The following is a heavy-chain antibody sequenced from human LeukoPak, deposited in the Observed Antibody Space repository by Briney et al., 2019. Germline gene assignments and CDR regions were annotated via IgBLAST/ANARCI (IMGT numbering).Heavy chain of an antibody. CDR2: INPKSGGT. D-gene: IGHD4-17*01. CDR1: GYTFTGYY. V-gene: IGHV1-2*02. J-gene: IGHJ4*02. CDR3: ASEDTVTTGAYFDY. Sequence: ASVKVSCKASGYTFTGYYMQWVRQAPGQGLEWMGWINPKSGGTNYAQKFQGRVTMTRDTSISTAYMELSRLRSDDTAVYYCASEDTVTTGAYFDYWGQGTLVTVSS.